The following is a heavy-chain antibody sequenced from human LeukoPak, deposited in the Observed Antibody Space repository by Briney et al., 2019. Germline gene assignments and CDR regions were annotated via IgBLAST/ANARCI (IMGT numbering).Heavy chain of an antibody. CDR3: ARQKARGSIAVAGRPFDY. J-gene: IGHJ4*02. CDR2: IYYSATT. Sequence: SETLSLTCTVSGGSISSSSYYWGWIRQPPGKGLEWIGSIYYSATTYYNPSLKSRVTISVDTSKNQFSLKLSSVTAADTAVYYCARQKARGSIAVAGRPFDYWGQGTLVTVSS. D-gene: IGHD6-19*01. CDR1: GGSISSSSYY. V-gene: IGHV4-39*01.